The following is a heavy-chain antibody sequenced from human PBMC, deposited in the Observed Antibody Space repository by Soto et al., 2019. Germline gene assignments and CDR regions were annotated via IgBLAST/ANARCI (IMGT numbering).Heavy chain of an antibody. Sequence: GGSLRLSCAASGFTFSTYWMHWVRQAPGKGLVWLSRINGDGSDTVYADSVKGRFTISRDNAKNTLYLQMKSLRAEDTAEYYCTRSITGFSYADSWGQGTLVTVSS. CDR1: GFTFSTYW. V-gene: IGHV3-74*01. J-gene: IGHJ4*02. CDR2: INGDGSDT. CDR3: TRSITGFSYADS. D-gene: IGHD2-2*01.